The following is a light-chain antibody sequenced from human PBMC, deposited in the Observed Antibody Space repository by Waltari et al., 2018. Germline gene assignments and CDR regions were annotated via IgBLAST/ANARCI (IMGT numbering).Light chain of an antibody. V-gene: IGKV3-15*01. CDR1: QSISSN. CDR3: QQYHALPPST. Sequence: EIVVTQSPATLSVSPGDRAILTCRASQSISSNLAWFQQKPGQSPRLLIDGASARASGVPARFSGSGSGTEFTLTITSLQSEDFAVYYCQQYHALPPSTLGQGTRV. CDR2: GAS. J-gene: IGKJ1*01.